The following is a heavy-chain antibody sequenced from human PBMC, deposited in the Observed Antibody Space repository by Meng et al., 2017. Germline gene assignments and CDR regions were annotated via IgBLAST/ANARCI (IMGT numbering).Heavy chain of an antibody. D-gene: IGHD3-22*01. CDR1: GGTFSSYA. J-gene: IGHJ6*02. CDR2: IIPIFGTA. Sequence: SVKVSCKASGGTFSSYAISWVRQAPGQGLEWMGGIIPIFGTANYAQKFQGRATITTDESTSTAYMELSSLRSEDTAVYYCARGKKRITMIVVVITTDYYYYGMDVWGQGTTVTVSS. CDR3: ARGKKRITMIVVVITTDYYYYGMDV. V-gene: IGHV1-69*05.